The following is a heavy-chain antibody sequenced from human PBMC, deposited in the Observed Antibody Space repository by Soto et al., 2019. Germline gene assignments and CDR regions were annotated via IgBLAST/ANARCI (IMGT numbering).Heavy chain of an antibody. D-gene: IGHD3-22*01. CDR3: ARSGHNSGFFYYDY. Sequence: QITLKESGPTLVKVTQTVTLTCTFSGFSLSSTGVGVGWIRQPQGKALEGLALINWNDDKRYNPSLKSRLTITKDNSKNQVVLTLTNMDPVDTATYYCARSGHNSGFFYYDYWGQGTLVTVSS. V-gene: IGHV2-5*01. J-gene: IGHJ4*02. CDR1: GFSLSSTGVG. CDR2: INWNDDK.